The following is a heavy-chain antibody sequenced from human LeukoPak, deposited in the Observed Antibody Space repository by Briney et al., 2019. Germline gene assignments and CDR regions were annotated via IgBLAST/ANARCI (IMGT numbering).Heavy chain of an antibody. CDR2: IKQDGSEK. J-gene: IGHJ5*02. D-gene: IGHD6-6*01. CDR3: ARYSSSKGYWFDP. CDR1: GFTFSSYW. Sequence: PGGSLRLSCAASGFTFSSYWMSWVRQAPGKGLEWVANIKQDGSEKYYVDSVKGRFTISRGNAKNSLYLQMNSLRAEDTAVYYCARYSSSKGYWFDPWGQGTLVTVSS. V-gene: IGHV3-7*01.